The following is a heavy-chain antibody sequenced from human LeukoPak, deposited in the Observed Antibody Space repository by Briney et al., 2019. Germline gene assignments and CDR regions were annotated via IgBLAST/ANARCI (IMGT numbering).Heavy chain of an antibody. Sequence: GGSLRLSCAASGFSFSDYAVSWVRQAPGKGLEWVSTISGGGDYTRYADSVQGRFTISRDNAKNSLYLQMNSLRAEDTAVYYCARDSSGYQWGQGTLVTVSS. V-gene: IGHV3-23*01. CDR2: ISGGGDYT. CDR1: GFSFSDYA. D-gene: IGHD3-22*01. J-gene: IGHJ4*02. CDR3: ARDSSGYQ.